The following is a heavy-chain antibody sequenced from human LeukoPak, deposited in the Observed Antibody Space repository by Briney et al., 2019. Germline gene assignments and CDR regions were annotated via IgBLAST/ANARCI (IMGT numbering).Heavy chain of an antibody. V-gene: IGHV3-48*03. Sequence: GGSLRLSCAASGFTFSSYEMNWVRQAPGKGLEWVSYISSSGSTIYYADSVKGRFTISRDNAMNSLYLQMNSLRAEDTAVYYCARDLGYSYGYIVYYYGMDVWGQGTTVTVSS. CDR1: GFTFSSYE. D-gene: IGHD5-18*01. CDR2: ISSSGSTI. J-gene: IGHJ6*01. CDR3: ARDLGYSYGYIVYYYGMDV.